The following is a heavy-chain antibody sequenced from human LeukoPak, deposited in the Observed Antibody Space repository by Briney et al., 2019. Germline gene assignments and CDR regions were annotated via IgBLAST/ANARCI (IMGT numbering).Heavy chain of an antibody. CDR2: IYLDGSKI. J-gene: IGHJ4*02. CDR3: VRDDSGSVIRGVLHY. Sequence: GSLRLSCAASGFTFSSYAIHWVRQAPGKGLEWVSVIYLDGSKIYYADSVKGRFTLSRDNSKNTLYLQMNSLIAEDTAVYYCVRDDSGSVIRGVLHYWGQGALVTVSS. D-gene: IGHD3-10*01. V-gene: IGHV3-33*08. CDR1: GFTFSSYA.